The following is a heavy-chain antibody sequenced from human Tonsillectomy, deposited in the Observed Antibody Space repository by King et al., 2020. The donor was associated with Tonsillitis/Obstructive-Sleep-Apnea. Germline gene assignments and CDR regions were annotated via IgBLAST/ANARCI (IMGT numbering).Heavy chain of an antibody. V-gene: IGHV4-34*01. CDR2: INHSGST. J-gene: IGHJ1*01. D-gene: IGHD3-22*01. CDR3: AGEVVITTGEYFRH. CDR1: GGSFSGYY. Sequence: VQLQQWGAGLLKPSETLSLTCAVYGGSFSGYYWSWIRQPPGKGLEWIGEINHSGSTNYNPSLKSRVTISVDTSKNQFSLKLSSVTAADTAVYYCAGEVVITTGEYFRHWGQGTLVTVSS.